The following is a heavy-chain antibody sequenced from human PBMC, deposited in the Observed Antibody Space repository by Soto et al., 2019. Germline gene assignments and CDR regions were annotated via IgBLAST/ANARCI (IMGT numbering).Heavy chain of an antibody. CDR2: IYNSGST. Sequence: KTSETLSLTCTVSGGSISSDDYYWSWIRQPPGKGLEWIGYIYNSGSTFYIPSLKSRVSISVDTSKSQFSLKMSSATASDTAVYYCASRGYSSSSFDYWGQGTLVTVSS. J-gene: IGHJ4*02. D-gene: IGHD6-6*01. CDR3: ASRGYSSSSFDY. CDR1: GGSISSDDYY. V-gene: IGHV4-30-4*01.